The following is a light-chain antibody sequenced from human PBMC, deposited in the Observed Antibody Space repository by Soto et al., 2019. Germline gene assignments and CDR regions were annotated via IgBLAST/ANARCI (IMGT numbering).Light chain of an antibody. CDR1: SSDVGGYNY. CDR3: SSYTSSSTLVV. Sequence: QSALTQPASVSGSAGRSITISCTGASSDVGGYNYVSWYQQHPGKAPKLVIYDVSNRPSGVSNRFSGSKSGNTASLTISGLQAEDEVDYYCSSYTSSSTLVVFGGGTKLTV. CDR2: DVS. J-gene: IGLJ2*01. V-gene: IGLV2-14*01.